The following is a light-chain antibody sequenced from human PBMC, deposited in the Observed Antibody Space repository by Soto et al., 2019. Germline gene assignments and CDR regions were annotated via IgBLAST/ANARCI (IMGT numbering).Light chain of an antibody. CDR2: GAS. J-gene: IGKJ1*01. Sequence: NVLGLSSGALSLSPGEKTTLSSRARQKLWKNFLTWDQRKTGQAPTPLIYGASSRATGVPDRFSGSGSGTDFTLSISRLESEDFAVYYCQQYEIAPKTFGQGTKVDIK. V-gene: IGKV3-20*01. CDR1: QKLWKNF. CDR3: QQYEIAPKT.